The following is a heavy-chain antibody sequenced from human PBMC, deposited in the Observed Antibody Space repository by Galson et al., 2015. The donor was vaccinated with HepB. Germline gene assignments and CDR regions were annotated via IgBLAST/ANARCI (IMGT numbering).Heavy chain of an antibody. CDR1: GGTFSSYA. J-gene: IGHJ4*02. CDR2: IIPIFGTA. D-gene: IGHD6-19*01. CDR3: ARGGIAVAGTRRLPGFVIDY. Sequence: SVKVSCKASGGTFSSYAISWVRQAPGQGLEWMGGIIPIFGTANYAQKFQGRVTITADESTSTAYMELSSLRSEDTAVYYCARGGIAVAGTRRLPGFVIDYWGQGTLVTVSS. V-gene: IGHV1-69*13.